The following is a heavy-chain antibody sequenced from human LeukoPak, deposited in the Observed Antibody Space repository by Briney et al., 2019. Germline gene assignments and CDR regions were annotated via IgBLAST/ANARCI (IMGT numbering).Heavy chain of an antibody. V-gene: IGHV4-30-4*08. J-gene: IGHJ6*03. Sequence: SQTLSLTCTVSGGSISSGDYYWSWIRQPPGKGLEWIGYIYYSGSTHYNPSLKSRVTISVDTSKNQFSLKLSSVTAADTAVYYCARDLGSVGLNYYYYYMDVWGKGTTVTVSS. CDR1: GGSISSGDYY. D-gene: IGHD5/OR15-5a*01. CDR3: ARDLGSVGLNYYYYYMDV. CDR2: IYYSGST.